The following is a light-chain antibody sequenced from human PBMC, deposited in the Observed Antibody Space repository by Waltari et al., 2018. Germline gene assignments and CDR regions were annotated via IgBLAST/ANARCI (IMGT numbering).Light chain of an antibody. CDR3: HQYYTTPFT. V-gene: IGKV4-1*01. CDR2: WAS. J-gene: IGKJ3*01. CDR1: QSLSYRYNNRNY. Sequence: DIVMSQSPDSLAVSLGERATIQCRSSQSLSYRYNNRNYLAWYHPRPGQPPKLLIYWASLRESGVPDRFSGSGSGTDFTLTISSLQAEDVAIYYCHQYYTTPFTFGPGTTVDIK.